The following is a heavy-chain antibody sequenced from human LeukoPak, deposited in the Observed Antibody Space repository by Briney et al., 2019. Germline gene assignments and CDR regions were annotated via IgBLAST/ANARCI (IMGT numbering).Heavy chain of an antibody. CDR3: ARGPTILAPTRGDFDF. Sequence: GSLRLSCVGSGFSFNSHWMSWVRQAAGKGLEWVANIEPSGGEEYYVGSVKGRFTISRDNAKNSLYLQMNSLRAEDTGVYYCARGPTILAPTRGDFDFWGQGTLVTVSS. D-gene: IGHD2-15*01. CDR2: IEPSGGEE. V-gene: IGHV3-7*05. J-gene: IGHJ4*02. CDR1: GFSFNSHW.